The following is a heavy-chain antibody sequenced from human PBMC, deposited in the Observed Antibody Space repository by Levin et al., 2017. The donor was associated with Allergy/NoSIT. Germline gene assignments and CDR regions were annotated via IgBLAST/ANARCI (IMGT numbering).Heavy chain of an antibody. CDR2: IYYSGST. Sequence: SQTLSLTCTVSGGSISSYYWSWIRQPPGKGLEWIGYIYYSGSTNYNPSPKSRVTTSVDTSKNQFSLKLSSVTAADTAVYYCARSYHYGPYCFDYWGQGTLVTVSS. CDR3: ARSYHYGPYCFDY. V-gene: IGHV4-59*01. J-gene: IGHJ4*02. D-gene: IGHD3-10*01. CDR1: GGSISSYY.